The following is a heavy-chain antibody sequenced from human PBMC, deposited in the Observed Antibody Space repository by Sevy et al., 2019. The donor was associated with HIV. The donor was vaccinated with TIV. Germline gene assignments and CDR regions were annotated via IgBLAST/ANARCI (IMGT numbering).Heavy chain of an antibody. CDR1: GFNFRIYA. J-gene: IGHJ3*01. CDR3: AKGKGNYDFWRIPRDDAFDV. Sequence: GGSLRLSCAASGFNFRIYAMSWVRQAPGKGLEWVSTISGTGASTDYADSAKGRFSSSRDNSQNTLHQQMNSLSDEDKAVYYCAKGKGNYDFWRIPRDDAFDVWGQGTVVTVSS. V-gene: IGHV3-23*01. D-gene: IGHD3-3*01. CDR2: ISGTGAST.